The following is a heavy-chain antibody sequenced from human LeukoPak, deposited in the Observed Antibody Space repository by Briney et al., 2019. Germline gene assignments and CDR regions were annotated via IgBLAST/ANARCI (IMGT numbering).Heavy chain of an antibody. D-gene: IGHD6-19*01. CDR1: GLIFSSYD. CDR3: AKSIGWHVYYFDY. J-gene: IGHJ4*02. V-gene: IGHV3-23*01. Sequence: PGGSLTLPCAASGLIFSSYDMLWPRQATGEALEWVTSISCSGGNTLYAHRVKRRLHIHRDYSKHTLYVKMNSLRREDTAVYYCAKSIGWHVYYFDYCGQGTLVTVSS. CDR2: ISCSGGNT.